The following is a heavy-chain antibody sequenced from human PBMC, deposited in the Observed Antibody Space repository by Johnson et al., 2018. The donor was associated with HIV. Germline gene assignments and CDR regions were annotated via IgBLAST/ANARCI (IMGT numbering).Heavy chain of an antibody. V-gene: IGHV3-11*04. CDR2: ISSSGDTT. CDR3: ARVKSYGNWGSRKGGRESRAAFDI. CDR1: GFIFSDYC. Sequence: QVHLVESGGDLVKPGGSLRLSCAASGFIFSDYCMSWIRQAPGKGLEWVSYISSSGDTTYYADSVKGRFTISRDNSKATLYLQMNSLRGEDTAVYYCARVKSYGNWGSRKGGRESRAAFDIWGQGTMVTVSS. J-gene: IGHJ3*02. D-gene: IGHD7-27*01.